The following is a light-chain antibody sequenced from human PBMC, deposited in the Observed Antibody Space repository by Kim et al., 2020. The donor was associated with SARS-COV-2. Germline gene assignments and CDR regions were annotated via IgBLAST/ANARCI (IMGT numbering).Light chain of an antibody. Sequence: SVTISCTATSYAVVVYDYVSWYHHHPGKAPKLIIREVTKRPSGVPDRFSGSKSGNTASLTVSELQAEDEADYYCSSYAGSNSFVFGTGTKVTVL. CDR3: SSYAGSNSFV. CDR1: SYAVVVYDY. V-gene: IGLV2-8*01. J-gene: IGLJ1*01. CDR2: EVT.